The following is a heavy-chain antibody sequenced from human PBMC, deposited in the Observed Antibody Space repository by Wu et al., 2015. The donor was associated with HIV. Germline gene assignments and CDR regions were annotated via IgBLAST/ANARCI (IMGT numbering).Heavy chain of an antibody. CDR3: AREGTYYDILTGYYIHYGMDV. CDR2: MNPNSGNT. D-gene: IGHD3-9*01. V-gene: IGHV1-8*01. J-gene: IGHJ6*02. CDR1: GYTFTSYD. Sequence: QVQLVQSGAEVKKPGASVKVSCKASGYTFTSYDINWVRQATGQGLEWMGWMNPNSGNTGYAQKFQGRVTMTRNTSISTAYMELSSLRSEDTAVYYCAREGTYYDILTGYYIHYGMDVWGQGTTVTVSS.